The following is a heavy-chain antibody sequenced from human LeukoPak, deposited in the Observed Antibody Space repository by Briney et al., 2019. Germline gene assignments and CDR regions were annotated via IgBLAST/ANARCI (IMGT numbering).Heavy chain of an antibody. Sequence: GGSLRLSCAASGFTFSSYEMNWVRQAPGKGLEWVSYISSSGSTIYYADSVKGRFTISRDNAKNSLYLQMNSLRAEDTAVYYCAREALAMDYYYYYYMDVWGKGTTVTVSS. CDR3: AREALAMDYYYYYYMDV. J-gene: IGHJ6*03. D-gene: IGHD2/OR15-2a*01. CDR2: ISSSGSTI. CDR1: GFTFSSYE. V-gene: IGHV3-48*03.